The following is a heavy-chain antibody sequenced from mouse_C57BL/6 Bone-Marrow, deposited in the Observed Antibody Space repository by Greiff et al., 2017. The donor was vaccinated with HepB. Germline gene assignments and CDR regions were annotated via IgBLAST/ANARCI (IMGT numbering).Heavy chain of an antibody. CDR1: GYTFTSYW. J-gene: IGHJ2*01. V-gene: IGHV1-64*01. CDR3: AREGLTTVVADY. D-gene: IGHD1-1*01. Sequence: QVQLQQPGAELVKPGASVKLSCKASGYTFTSYWMPWVKQRPGQGLEWIGMIHPNSGSTNYNEKFKSKATLTVDKSSSTAYMQLSSLTSEDSAVYYCAREGLTTVVADYWGQGTTLTVSS. CDR2: IHPNSGST.